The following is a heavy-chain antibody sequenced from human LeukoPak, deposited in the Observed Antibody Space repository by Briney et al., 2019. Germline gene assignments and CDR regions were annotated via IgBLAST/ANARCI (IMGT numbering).Heavy chain of an antibody. CDR3: ARDLRAGYCGGDCYSSAFDI. CDR1: GFTFSSYS. Sequence: GGSLRLSCAASGFTFSSYSMNWVRQAPGKGLGWVSSISSSSSYIYYADSVKGRFTISRDNAKNSLYLQMNSLRAEDTAVYYCARDLRAGYCGGDCYSSAFDIWGQGTMVTVSS. CDR2: ISSSSSYI. D-gene: IGHD2-21*02. V-gene: IGHV3-21*01. J-gene: IGHJ3*02.